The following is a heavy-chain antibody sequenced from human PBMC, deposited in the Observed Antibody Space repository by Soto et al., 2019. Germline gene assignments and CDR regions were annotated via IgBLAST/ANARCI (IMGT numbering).Heavy chain of an antibody. CDR2: ISYDGSNK. CDR1: GFTFSSYG. D-gene: IGHD2-2*01. J-gene: IGHJ4*02. CDR3: AGRYCSSTSCLFEIEDY. Sequence: GGSLRLSCAASGFTFSSYGMHWVRQAPGKGLEWVAVISYDGSNKYYADSVKGRFTISRDNSKNTLYLQMNSLRAEDTAVYYCAGRYCSSTSCLFEIEDYCGQGTLVTVSS. V-gene: IGHV3-30*03.